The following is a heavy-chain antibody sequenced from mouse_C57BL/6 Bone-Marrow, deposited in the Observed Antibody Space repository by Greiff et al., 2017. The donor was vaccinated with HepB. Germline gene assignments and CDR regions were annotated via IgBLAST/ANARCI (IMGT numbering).Heavy chain of an antibody. CDR1: GFTFTDYY. J-gene: IGHJ4*01. Sequence: EVKLMESGGGLVQPGGSLSLSCAASGFTFTDYYMSWVRQPPGKALEWLGFIRNKANGYTTEYSASVKGRFTISRDNSQSVLYLQINALRAEDSATYYCARSYPLLQRPSPYAMDYWGQGTSVTVSS. CDR2: IRNKANGYTT. V-gene: IGHV7-3*01. D-gene: IGHD1-2*01. CDR3: ARSYPLLQRPSPYAMDY.